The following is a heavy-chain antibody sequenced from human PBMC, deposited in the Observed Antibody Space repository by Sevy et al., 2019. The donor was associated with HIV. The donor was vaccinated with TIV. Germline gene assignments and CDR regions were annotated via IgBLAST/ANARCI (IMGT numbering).Heavy chain of an antibody. CDR2: ISAYNGHT. CDR3: VRDYSSGYQGGGY. D-gene: IGHD3-22*01. CDR1: GYTFASYG. J-gene: IGHJ4*02. V-gene: IGHV1-18*04. Sequence: ASVKVSCKASGYTFASYGITWVRQAPGQGLEWVGWISAYNGHTTYAQTVQGRVTLTTDTSTTTAYMELRSLRSDDTALYYCVRDYSSGYQGGGYWGQGTLVTVSS.